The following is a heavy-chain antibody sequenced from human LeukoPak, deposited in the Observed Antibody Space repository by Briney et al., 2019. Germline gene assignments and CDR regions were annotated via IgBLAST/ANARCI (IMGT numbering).Heavy chain of an antibody. Sequence: GGSLRLSCAASGFTFSRYSMNWVRQAPGNGLEWISYISSASNTIYYADSVKGRFTISRDNAKNSVYLQMNSLRAEDTAMYYCARDGWFGDYNWFDPWGQGTLVTVSS. V-gene: IGHV3-48*01. D-gene: IGHD3-10*01. J-gene: IGHJ5*02. CDR2: ISSASNTI. CDR1: GFTFSRYS. CDR3: ARDGWFGDYNWFDP.